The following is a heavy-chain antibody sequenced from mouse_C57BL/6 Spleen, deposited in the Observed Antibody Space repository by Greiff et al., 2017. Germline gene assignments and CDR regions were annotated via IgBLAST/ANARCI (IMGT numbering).Heavy chain of an antibody. CDR2: IYPGSGNT. CDR3: ARSYYDGSSYWYFGV. D-gene: IGHD1-1*01. Sequence: QVQLKESGAELVRPGASVKLSCKASGYTFTDYYINWVKQRPGQGLEWIARIYPGSGNTYYNEKFKGKATLTAEKSSSTSYMQLSSLTSEDSAVYFCARSYYDGSSYWYFGVWGTGTTVTVAS. J-gene: IGHJ1*03. V-gene: IGHV1-76*01. CDR1: GYTFTDYY.